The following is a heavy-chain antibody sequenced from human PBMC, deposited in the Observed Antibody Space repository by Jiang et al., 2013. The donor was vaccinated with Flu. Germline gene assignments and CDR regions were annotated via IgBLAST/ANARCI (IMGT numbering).Heavy chain of an antibody. Sequence: VQLVESGGGVVQPGRSLRLSCAASGFTFSSYGMHWVRQAPGKGLEWVAVISYDGSNKYYADSVKGRFTISRDNSKNTLYPQMNSLRAEDTAVYYCAKDNNDSSSLDYWGQGTLVTVSS. J-gene: IGHJ4*02. CDR3: AKDNNDSSSLDY. V-gene: IGHV3-30*18. CDR2: ISYDGSNK. D-gene: IGHD6-6*01. CDR1: GFTFSSYG.